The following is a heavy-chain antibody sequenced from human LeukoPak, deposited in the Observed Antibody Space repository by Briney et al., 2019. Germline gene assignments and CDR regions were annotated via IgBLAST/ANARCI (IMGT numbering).Heavy chain of an antibody. Sequence: SETLSLTCTVSGGSISSDCWSWIRQPPGKGLEWIGNIYYSGSTKYNPSLKSRVTISVDTSKDQFSLKLRSVTAADTAVYYCASSISNISGRPTAWDIWGQGTMVTVSS. J-gene: IGHJ3*02. D-gene: IGHD6-6*01. CDR3: ASSISNISGRPTAWDI. CDR2: IYYSGST. V-gene: IGHV4-59*08. CDR1: GGSISSDC.